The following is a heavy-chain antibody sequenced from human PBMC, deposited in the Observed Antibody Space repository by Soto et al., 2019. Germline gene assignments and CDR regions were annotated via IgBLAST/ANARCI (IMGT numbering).Heavy chain of an antibody. CDR2: IYSGGST. V-gene: IGHV3-53*01. D-gene: IGHD2-2*01. Sequence: GGSLRLSCAASGFTVSSNYMSWVRQAPGKGLEWVSVIYSGGSTYYADSVKGRFTISRDNSKNTLYLQMNSLRAEDTAVYYCVRDWAAIYYYCMDVGAQGTTVTVSS. J-gene: IGHJ6*02. CDR3: VRDWAAIYYYCMDV. CDR1: GFTVSSNY.